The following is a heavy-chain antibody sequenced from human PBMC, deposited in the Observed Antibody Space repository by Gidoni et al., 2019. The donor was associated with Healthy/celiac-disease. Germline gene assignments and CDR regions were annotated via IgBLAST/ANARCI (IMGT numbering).Heavy chain of an antibody. D-gene: IGHD1-26*01. CDR1: GFTFSSYG. Sequence: QVQLVESGGGVVQPGRSLRFSCAASGFTFSSYGMHWVRQAPGKGLEWVAVIWYDGSNKYYADSVKGRFTISRDNSKNTLYLQMNSLRAEDTAVYYCARDRRVGATPDAFDIWGQGTMVTVSS. CDR3: ARDRRVGATPDAFDI. CDR2: IWYDGSNK. V-gene: IGHV3-33*01. J-gene: IGHJ3*02.